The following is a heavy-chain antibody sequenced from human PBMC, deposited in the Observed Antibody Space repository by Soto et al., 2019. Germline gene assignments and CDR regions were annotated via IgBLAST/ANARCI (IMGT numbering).Heavy chain of an antibody. CDR1: GYTFTSYD. CDR3: ARGSVHDWSGGSCYSINAFDI. D-gene: IGHD2-15*01. J-gene: IGHJ3*02. V-gene: IGHV1-8*01. CDR2: MNPNSGNT. Sequence: ASVKVSCKASGYTFTSYDINWVRQATGQGLEWMGWMNPNSGNTGYAQKFQGRVTMTRNTSISTAYMELSSLRSEDTAVYYCARGSVHDWSGGSCYSINAFDIWGKGTMVTVSS.